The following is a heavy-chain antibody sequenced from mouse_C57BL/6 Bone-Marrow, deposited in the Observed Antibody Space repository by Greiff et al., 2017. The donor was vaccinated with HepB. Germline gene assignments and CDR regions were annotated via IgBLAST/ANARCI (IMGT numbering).Heavy chain of an antibody. J-gene: IGHJ2*01. D-gene: IGHD1-1*01. Sequence: QVQLQQPGAELVKPGASVKLSCKASGYTFTSYWMPWVKQRPGQGLEWIGEIDPSDSYTNYNQKFKGKATLTVDTSSSTAYMQLSSLTSEDSAVYYCARITTVDYFDYWGQGTTLTVSS. CDR3: ARITTVDYFDY. CDR1: GYTFTSYW. V-gene: IGHV1-50*01. CDR2: IDPSDSYT.